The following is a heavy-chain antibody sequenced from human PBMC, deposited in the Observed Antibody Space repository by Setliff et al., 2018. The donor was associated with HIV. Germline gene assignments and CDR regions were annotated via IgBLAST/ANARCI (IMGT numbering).Heavy chain of an antibody. CDR2: IYYSGST. V-gene: IGHV4-59*11. D-gene: IGHD3-10*01. J-gene: IGHJ6*02. CDR3: ARSPSGYGSGSYYHYYYYGMDV. Sequence: SETLSLTCTVSGGSISSHCWSWIRQPPGKGLEWIGYIYYSGSTNYNPSLKSRVTISVDTSKNQFSLKLSSVTAADTAVYYCARSPSGYGSGSYYHYYYYGMDVWGQGTTVTVSS. CDR1: GGSISSHC.